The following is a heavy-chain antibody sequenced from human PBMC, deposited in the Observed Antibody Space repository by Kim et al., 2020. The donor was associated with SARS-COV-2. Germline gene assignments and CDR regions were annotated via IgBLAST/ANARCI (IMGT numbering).Heavy chain of an antibody. CDR2: IYYSGST. V-gene: IGHV4-39*01. J-gene: IGHJ6*02. CDR3: ASLFPGGYSYGLYYYGMDV. Sequence: SETLSLTCTVSGGSISSSSYYWGWIRQPPGKGLEWIGSIYYSGSTYYNPSLKSRVTISVDTSKNQFSLKLSSVTAADTAVYYCASLFPGGYSYGLYYYGMDVWGQGTTVTVSS. D-gene: IGHD5-18*01. CDR1: GGSISSSSYY.